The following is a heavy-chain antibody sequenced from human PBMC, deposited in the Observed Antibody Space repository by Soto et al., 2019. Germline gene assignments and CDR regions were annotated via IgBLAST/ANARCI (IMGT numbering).Heavy chain of an antibody. J-gene: IGHJ4*02. CDR1: GGTFSSYA. D-gene: IGHD2-15*01. V-gene: IGHV1-69*13. Sequence: SVKVSCKASGGTFSSYAISWVRQAPGQGLEWMGGIIPIFGTANYAQKFQGRVTITADESTSTAYMELSSLRSEDTAVYYCASGYCSGGSCYHNIDYWGQGTLVTSPQ. CDR3: ASGYCSGGSCYHNIDY. CDR2: IIPIFGTA.